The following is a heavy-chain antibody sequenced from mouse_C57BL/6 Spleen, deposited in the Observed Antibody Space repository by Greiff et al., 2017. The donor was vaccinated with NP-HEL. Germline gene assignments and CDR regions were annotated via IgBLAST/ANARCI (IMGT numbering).Heavy chain of an antibody. V-gene: IGHV1-69*01. D-gene: IGHD1-1*01. CDR1: GYTFTSYW. Sequence: QVQLQQPGAELVMPGASVKLSCKASGYTFTSYWMHWVKQRPGQGLEWIGEIDPSDSYTNYNQKFKGKSTLTVDKSSSTAYMQLSSLTSEDAAVYDCARRGYYGSSYVDDWGKGTTLTVSS. CDR3: ARRGYYGSSYVDD. CDR2: IDPSDSYT. J-gene: IGHJ2*01.